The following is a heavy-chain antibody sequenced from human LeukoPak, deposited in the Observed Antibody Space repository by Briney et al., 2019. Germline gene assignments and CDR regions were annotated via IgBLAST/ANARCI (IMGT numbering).Heavy chain of an antibody. V-gene: IGHV3-15*01. D-gene: IGHD1-26*01. CDR2: IKSKTDGGTT. Sequence: KASETLSLTCAVSGYSISSGYYWGWIRPPPGKGREWVGRIKSKTDGGTTDYAAPVKGRFTISRDDSKHTLYLQMNSLKTEDTAVYYCTTDLWWELPAYWGQGTLVTVSS. J-gene: IGHJ4*02. CDR3: TTDLWWELPAY. CDR1: GYSISSGYY.